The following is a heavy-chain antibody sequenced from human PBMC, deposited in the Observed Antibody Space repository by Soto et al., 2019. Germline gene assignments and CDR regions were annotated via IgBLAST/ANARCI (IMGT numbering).Heavy chain of an antibody. V-gene: IGHV3-30*18. J-gene: IGHJ6*02. CDR1: GFTFGTYG. D-gene: IGHD3-9*01. CDR3: AKAPGRITMFSPNYGMDV. Sequence: QVQLVESGGGVVQPGRSLRLSCAASGFTFGTYGMHWVRQAPGKGLQWVALISYDGSNKYYADSVKGRFTISRDNSKNTLYLQMNSLRADDSAVYYCAKAPGRITMFSPNYGMDVWGQGATVTVSS. CDR2: ISYDGSNK.